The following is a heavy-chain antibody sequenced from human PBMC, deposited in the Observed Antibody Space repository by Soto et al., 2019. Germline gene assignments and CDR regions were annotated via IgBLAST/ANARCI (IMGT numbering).Heavy chain of an antibody. J-gene: IGHJ5*02. D-gene: IGHD3-10*01. Sequence: GGSLRLSCAASGFIFSSYWMHCVRQAPGKGLVWVSRIKSDGSSTTYADSVKGRFTISRVNAKNTLDLQMKSLRGEGTAVYYCVRDYKGRGRDSNWFDHWGQGTLVTVSS. V-gene: IGHV3-74*01. CDR1: GFIFSSYW. CDR3: VRDYKGRGRDSNWFDH. CDR2: IKSDGSST.